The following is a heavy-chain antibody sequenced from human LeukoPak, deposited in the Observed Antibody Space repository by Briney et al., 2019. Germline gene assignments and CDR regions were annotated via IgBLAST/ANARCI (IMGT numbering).Heavy chain of an antibody. J-gene: IGHJ6*02. D-gene: IGHD3-9*01. CDR2: IYYSGST. CDR1: GGSISSYY. Sequence: SETLSLTCTVSGGSISSYYWSWIRQPPGKRLEWIGYIYYSGSTNYNPSLKSRVTISVDTSKNQFSLKLSSVTAADTAVYYCARGGTYSYYDILTGGPYYYYGMDVWGQGTTVTVSS. CDR3: ARGGTYSYYDILTGGPYYYYGMDV. V-gene: IGHV4-59*08.